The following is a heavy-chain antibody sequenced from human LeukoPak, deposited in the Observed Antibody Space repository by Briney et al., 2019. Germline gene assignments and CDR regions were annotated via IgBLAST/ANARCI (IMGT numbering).Heavy chain of an antibody. CDR2: IFRGDGT. Sequence: GGSLRLSCVASGFIVSTNYMSWVRQAPGKGLEWVAVIFRGDGTYHADSVKGRFTISRDTSKNTVYLHINSLTAADTAVYYCVKEVPGTTIYDWGQGILVTVSS. CDR3: VKEVPGTTIYD. D-gene: IGHD4-11*01. V-gene: IGHV3-66*01. CDR1: GFIVSTNY. J-gene: IGHJ4*02.